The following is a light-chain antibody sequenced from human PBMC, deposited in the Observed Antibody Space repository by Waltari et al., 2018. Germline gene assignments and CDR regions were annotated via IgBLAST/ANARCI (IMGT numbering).Light chain of an antibody. J-gene: IGKJ1*01. Sequence: DVVMTQSPLSLPVTLGQPASISCRSSRSLVYSDGNTYLNWFQQMPGQSPRRLIYKVYNRDSGVPDRFSGSGSGTDFTLKISRVEAEDVGVYYCMQGTHWRTFGQGTKVEIK. CDR1: RSLVYSDGNTY. V-gene: IGKV2-30*01. CDR3: MQGTHWRT. CDR2: KVY.